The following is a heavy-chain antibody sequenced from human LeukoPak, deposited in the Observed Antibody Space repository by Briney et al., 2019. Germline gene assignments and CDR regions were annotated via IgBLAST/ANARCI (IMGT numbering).Heavy chain of an antibody. CDR1: GGSISSYY. D-gene: IGHD1-7*01. CDR2: IYYSGST. J-gene: IGHJ6*02. V-gene: IGHV4-59*01. Sequence: SETLSLTCTVSGGSISSYYWSWIRQPPGKGLEWIGYIYYSGSTNYNPSLKSRVTISVGTSKNQFSLKLSSVTAADTAVYYCARDNWNYGSSMDVWGQGTTVTVSS. CDR3: ARDNWNYGSSMDV.